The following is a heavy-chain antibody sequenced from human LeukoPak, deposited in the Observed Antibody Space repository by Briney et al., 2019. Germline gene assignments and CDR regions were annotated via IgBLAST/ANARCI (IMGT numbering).Heavy chain of an antibody. CDR2: IRYDGSNK. CDR1: GFTFSSYG. CDR3: AKVGWLRNYFDY. D-gene: IGHD5-12*01. V-gene: IGHV3-30*02. Sequence: GGSLRLSCAASGFTFSSYGMHWVRQAPGKGLVWVAFIRYDGSNKYYADSVKGRFTISRDNSKNTLYLQMNSLRAEDTAVYYCAKVGWLRNYFDYWGQGTLVTVSS. J-gene: IGHJ4*02.